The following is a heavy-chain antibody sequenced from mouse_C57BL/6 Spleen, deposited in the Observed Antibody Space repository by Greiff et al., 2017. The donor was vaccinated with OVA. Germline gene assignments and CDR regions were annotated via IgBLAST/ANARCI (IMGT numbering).Heavy chain of an antibody. CDR1: GYTFTDYN. CDR2: INPNNGGT. CDR3: ARLYDYDDYYAMDY. V-gene: IGHV1-22*01. Sequence: EVQLQQSGPELVKPGASVKMSCKASGYTFTDYNMHWVKQSHGKSLEWIGYINPNNGGTSYNQKFKGKATLTVNKSSSTAYMELRSLTSEDSAVYYCARLYDYDDYYAMDYWGQGTSVTVSS. J-gene: IGHJ4*01. D-gene: IGHD2-4*01.